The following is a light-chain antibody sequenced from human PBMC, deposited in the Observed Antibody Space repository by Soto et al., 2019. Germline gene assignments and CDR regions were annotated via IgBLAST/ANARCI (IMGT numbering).Light chain of an antibody. J-gene: IGKJ3*01. CDR3: QQYNTYPAA. Sequence: DIQMTQSPSTLSASVGDSVIITCRASQSISSWLAWYQQKPGKAPKLLIYKASSLESGVPSRFSGSGSGTEFTLTISSLQPDDFATYYCQQYNTYPAAFGPGTKVDIQ. V-gene: IGKV1-5*03. CDR2: KAS. CDR1: QSISSW.